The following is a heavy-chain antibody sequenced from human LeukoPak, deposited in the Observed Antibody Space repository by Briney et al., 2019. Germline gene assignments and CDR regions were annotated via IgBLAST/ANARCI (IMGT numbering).Heavy chain of an antibody. CDR3: ARGETARRGALDN. D-gene: IGHD6-6*01. CDR1: GFTFGTYG. V-gene: IGHV3-30*02. J-gene: IGHJ4*02. Sequence: GSLRLSCAASGFTFGTYGMHWVRQAPGKGLEWVAFIRSDGSYRFYAGSVKGRFTISRDNSKNTLFLQMNSLRVEDTAVYSCARGETARRGALDNWGQGTLVTVSS. CDR2: IRSDGSYR.